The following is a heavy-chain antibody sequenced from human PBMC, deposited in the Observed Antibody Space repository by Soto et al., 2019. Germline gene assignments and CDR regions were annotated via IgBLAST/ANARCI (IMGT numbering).Heavy chain of an antibody. CDR1: GGSISSGDYYY. CDR2: VYYTGST. J-gene: IGHJ5*02. Sequence: QVQLQESGPGLVKPSQTLSLTCTVSGGSISSGDYYYWTWIRQQPGKGLEWIGYVYYTGSTYHDPSLGSRVTISVDTSKNQFSLKLSSVTAADTAVYYCARDREKKVWFDPWGQGTLVTVSS. V-gene: IGHV4-31*03. CDR3: ARDREKKVWFDP.